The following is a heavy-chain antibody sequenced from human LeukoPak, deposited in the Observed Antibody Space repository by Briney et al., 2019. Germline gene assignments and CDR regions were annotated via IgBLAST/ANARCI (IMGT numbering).Heavy chain of an antibody. CDR1: GGSINNYY. J-gene: IGHJ5*02. D-gene: IGHD3-10*01. V-gene: IGHV4-4*07. CDR2: IYSSGRT. Sequence: SETLSLTCTVSGGSINNYYWTWVRQPAGKRLEWIGRIYSSGRTNYNPSLKSRLTMSVDTSKNQFSLNLTSVTAADTAVYYCARDEGFYASGTWGQGTLVTVSA. CDR3: ARDEGFYASGT.